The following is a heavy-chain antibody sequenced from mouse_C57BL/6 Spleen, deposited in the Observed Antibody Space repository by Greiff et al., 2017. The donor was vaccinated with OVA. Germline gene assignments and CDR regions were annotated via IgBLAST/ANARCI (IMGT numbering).Heavy chain of an antibody. J-gene: IGHJ2*01. V-gene: IGHV3-6*01. CDR1: GYSITSGYY. CDR3: AREETGTFDY. Sequence: ESGPGLVKPSQSLSLTCSVTGYSITSGYYWNWIRQFPGNKLEWMGYISYDGSNNYNPSLKNRISITRDTSKNQFFLKLNSVTTEDTATYYCAREETGTFDYWGQGTTLTVSS. D-gene: IGHD4-1*01. CDR2: ISYDGSN.